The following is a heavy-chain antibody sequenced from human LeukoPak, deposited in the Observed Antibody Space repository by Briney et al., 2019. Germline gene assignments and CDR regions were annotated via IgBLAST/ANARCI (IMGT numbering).Heavy chain of an antibody. V-gene: IGHV4-31*03. Sequence: SETLSLTCTVSGGSISSGGYYWSWIRQHPGKGLEWIGYIYYSGSTYYNPSLKSRVTISVDTSKNQFSLKLSSVTAAGTAVYYCARAPTFYAPDYWGQGTLVTVSS. J-gene: IGHJ4*02. CDR1: GGSISSGGYY. D-gene: IGHD3-16*01. CDR3: ARAPTFYAPDY. CDR2: IYYSGST.